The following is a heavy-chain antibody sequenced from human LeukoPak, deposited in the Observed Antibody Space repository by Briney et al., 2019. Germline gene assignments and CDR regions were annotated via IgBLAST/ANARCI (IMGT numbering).Heavy chain of an antibody. J-gene: IGHJ5*02. D-gene: IGHD6-13*01. CDR1: GGSFSGYY. CDR2: INHSGST. Sequence: PSETLSLTSAVYGGSFSGYYWSWIRQPPGKGLEWIGEINHSGSTNYNPSLKSRVTISVDTSKNQFSLKLSSVTAADTAVYYCARAALTAAGTGCLDPWGQGTLVTVSS. CDR3: ARAALTAAGTGCLDP. V-gene: IGHV4-34*01.